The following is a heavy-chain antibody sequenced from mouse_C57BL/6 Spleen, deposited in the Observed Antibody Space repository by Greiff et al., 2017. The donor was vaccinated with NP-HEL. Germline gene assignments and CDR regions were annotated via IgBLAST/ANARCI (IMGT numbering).Heavy chain of an antibody. CDR1: GFTFTDYY. D-gene: IGHD3-1*01. V-gene: IGHV7-3*01. CDR3: ARYPRSSVYFDY. J-gene: IGHJ2*01. Sequence: EVKLVESGGGLVQPGGSLSLSCAASGFTFTDYYMSWVRQPPGKALEWLGFIRNKANGYTTEYSASVKGRFTISRDNSQSILYLQMNALRAEDSATYYCARYPRSSVYFDYWGQGTTLTVSS. CDR2: IRNKANGYTT.